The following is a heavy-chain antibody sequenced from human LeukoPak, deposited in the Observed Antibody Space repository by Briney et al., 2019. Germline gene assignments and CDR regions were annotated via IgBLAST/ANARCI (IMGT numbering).Heavy chain of an antibody. CDR2: IIPIFGTA. D-gene: IGHD3-10*01. Sequence: SVKVSCKASGGTLSSYAISCVRQSPGPGLEWMGRIIPIFGTANYAQKFQGRVTITTDESTSTAYMELSSLRSEDTAVYYCARDRHYYGSGSYFDYWGQGTLVTVSS. V-gene: IGHV1-69*05. CDR3: ARDRHYYGSGSYFDY. J-gene: IGHJ4*02. CDR1: GGTLSSYA.